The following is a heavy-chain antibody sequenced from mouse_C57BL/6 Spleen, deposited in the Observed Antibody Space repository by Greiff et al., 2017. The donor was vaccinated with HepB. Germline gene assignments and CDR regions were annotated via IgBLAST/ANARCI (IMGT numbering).Heavy chain of an antibody. CDR3: ARPQGGYAMDY. D-gene: IGHD3-1*01. J-gene: IGHJ4*01. V-gene: IGHV5-17*01. Sequence: EVQRVESGGGLVKPGGSLKLSCAASGFTFSDYGMHWVRQAPETGLEWVAYISSGSSTIYYADTVKGRFTISRDNAKNTLFLQMTSLSSEDTAMYCCARPQGGYAMDYWGQGTSVTVSS. CDR1: GFTFSDYG. CDR2: ISSGSSTI.